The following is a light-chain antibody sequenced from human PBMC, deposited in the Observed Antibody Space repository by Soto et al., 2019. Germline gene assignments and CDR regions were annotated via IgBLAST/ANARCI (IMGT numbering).Light chain of an antibody. CDR3: QSYDTSLRGV. CDR1: SSNIGAGYD. V-gene: IGLV1-40*01. J-gene: IGLJ2*01. Sequence: QSVLTQPPSVSGAPGQTITISCTGSSSNIGAGYDVHWYQQLPGRAPKLLIYGNNNRPSGVPDRFSGSKSGTSVSLAITGLRGEDEADYYCQSYDTSLRGVFGGGTKLTVL. CDR2: GNN.